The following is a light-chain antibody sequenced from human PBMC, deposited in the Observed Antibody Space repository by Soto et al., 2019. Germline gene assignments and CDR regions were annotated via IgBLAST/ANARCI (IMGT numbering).Light chain of an antibody. CDR2: GDT. CDR3: QSYDSSLSGHVV. Sequence: QAVVTQPPSVSGAPGQRVSISCAGGSSNIGAGYDVHWYQQLPRTAPKLLIYGDTNRPSGVPDRFSGSKSGTSASLVITGLQAEDEAYYYCQSYDSSLSGHVVFGGGTKVTVL. CDR1: SSNIGAGYD. V-gene: IGLV1-40*01. J-gene: IGLJ2*01.